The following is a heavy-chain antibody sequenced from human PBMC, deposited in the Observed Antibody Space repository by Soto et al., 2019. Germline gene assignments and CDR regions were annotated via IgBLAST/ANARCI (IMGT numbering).Heavy chain of an antibody. J-gene: IGHJ6*02. D-gene: IGHD3-10*01. CDR3: ARVWVTMVRGVHAKDYYYYGMDV. V-gene: IGHV1-3*01. CDR1: GYTFTSYA. Sequence: ASVKVSCKASGYTFTSYAMHWVRQAPGQRLEWMGWINAGNGNTKYSQKFQGRVTITRDTSASTAYMELSSLRSEDTAVYYCARVWVTMVRGVHAKDYYYYGMDVWGQGTTVTVSS. CDR2: INAGNGNT.